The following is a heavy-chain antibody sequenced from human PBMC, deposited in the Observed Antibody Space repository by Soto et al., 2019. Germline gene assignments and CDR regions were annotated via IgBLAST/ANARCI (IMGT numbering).Heavy chain of an antibody. Sequence: ASVKVSCKASGYTFSNYAVTWVRQAPGQGLEWMGWINVYDGNTKYAQKFQGRVTMTTDTSTNTVYMELRSLTSDDTAVYYCARDGVAVITGIAGYWGQGTLVTVSS. V-gene: IGHV1-18*01. J-gene: IGHJ4*02. CDR1: GYTFSNYA. CDR2: INVYDGNT. CDR3: ARDGVAVITGIAGY. D-gene: IGHD4-4*01.